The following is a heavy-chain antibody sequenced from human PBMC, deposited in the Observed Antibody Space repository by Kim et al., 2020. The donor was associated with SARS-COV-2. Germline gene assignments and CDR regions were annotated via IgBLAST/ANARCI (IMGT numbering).Heavy chain of an antibody. CDR1: GFTFNIYA. V-gene: IGHV3-23*01. Sequence: GGSLRLSCAASGFTFNIYAMIWVRQAPGMGLECVSVITGSGDNTHYADSVKGRFTISRDNSESMLYLQMNSLRVEDTAIYYCARGSDHWGQGTLVTVSS. CDR2: ITGSGDNT. CDR3: ARGSDH. J-gene: IGHJ4*02.